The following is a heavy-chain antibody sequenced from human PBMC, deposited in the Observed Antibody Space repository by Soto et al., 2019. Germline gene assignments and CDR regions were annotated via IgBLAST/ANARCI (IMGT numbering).Heavy chain of an antibody. J-gene: IGHJ2*01. D-gene: IGHD2-2*01. CDR2: IGGSGGGT. V-gene: IGHV3-23*01. CDR3: AKSGGQFLSTRCYATDWYFDL. Sequence: DVQLLESGGGLVQPGGSLRLSCAASGFTFSSFAMTWVRQAPGKGLEGVSGIGGSGGGTYNADSVEGRFIISRDNSKNTLYLQMNSLRAEDTAVYYCAKSGGQFLSTRCYATDWYFDLWGRGTLVTVSS. CDR1: GFTFSSFA.